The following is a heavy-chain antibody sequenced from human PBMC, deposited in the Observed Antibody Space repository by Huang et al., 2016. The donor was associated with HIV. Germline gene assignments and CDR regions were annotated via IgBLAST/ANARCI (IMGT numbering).Heavy chain of an antibody. Sequence: QVQLQESGPGLVKPSETLSLTCSVSGGSISSHYWGWIRQPPGKGLECIGSIYYSGVSNYSPSLKSRVFISVDTSRNQFALKLSSVTAADTAVYYCARDRRHCSGGSCYYSDYWGHGTLVTVSS. CDR1: GGSISSHY. J-gene: IGHJ4*01. CDR3: ARDRRHCSGGSCYYSDY. D-gene: IGHD2-15*01. V-gene: IGHV4-59*11. CDR2: IYYSGVS.